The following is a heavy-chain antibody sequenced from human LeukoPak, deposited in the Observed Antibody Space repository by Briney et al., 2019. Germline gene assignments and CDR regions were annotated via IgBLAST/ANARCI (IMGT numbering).Heavy chain of an antibody. CDR3: ATGDYYYYYYMDV. V-gene: IGHV4-30-2*01. J-gene: IGHJ6*03. D-gene: IGHD1-1*01. CDR1: GGSISSGGYY. Sequence: NTSQTLSLTCTVSGGSISSGGYYWSWIRQPPGKGLEWIGYIYHSGSTYYNPSLKSRVTISVDRSKNQFSLKLSSVTAADTAVYYCATGDYYYYYYMDVWGKGTTVTVSS. CDR2: IYHSGST.